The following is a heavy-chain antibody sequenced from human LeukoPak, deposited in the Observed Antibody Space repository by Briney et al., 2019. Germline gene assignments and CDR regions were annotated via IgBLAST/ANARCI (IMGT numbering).Heavy chain of an antibody. CDR2: IRYGGSDK. J-gene: IGHJ3*02. V-gene: IGHV3-30*02. CDR3: VEALGNAFDI. CDR1: GFAFSSHG. Sequence: GGSLRLSCAASGFAFSSHGMHWVRQAPGKGLEWVAFIRYGGSDKYYADSVKGRFTIPRDNSKNTLYLQMNSLRPEDTAVYYCVEALGNAFDIWGQGTMVPVSS. D-gene: IGHD7-27*01.